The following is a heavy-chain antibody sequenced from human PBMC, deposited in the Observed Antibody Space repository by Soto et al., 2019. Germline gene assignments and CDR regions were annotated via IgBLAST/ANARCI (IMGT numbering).Heavy chain of an antibody. D-gene: IGHD2-15*01. V-gene: IGHV3-7*01. CDR2: IKPGGSEK. CDR1: GFTFSNYW. Sequence: GGSLRLSCGASGFTFSNYWMSWVRQAPGKGLEWVASIKPGGSEKYYVDSVKGRFSISRDNAKNSLYLQMNSLRAEDTAVYYCARVCTAGSCYSGYYFDSWGQGTLVTVSS. CDR3: ARVCTAGSCYSGYYFDS. J-gene: IGHJ4*02.